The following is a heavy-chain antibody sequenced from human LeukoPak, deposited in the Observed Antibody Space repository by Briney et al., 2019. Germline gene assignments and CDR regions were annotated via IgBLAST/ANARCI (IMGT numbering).Heavy chain of an antibody. V-gene: IGHV4-59*08. D-gene: IGHD4/OR15-4a*01. Sequence: PSETLSLTCTVSGVSVSSYYWGWIRQPPGKGLEWIGSIYYGGGTHYNPSLKSRATIFLDTSMNQFSLRLTSVTAADTALYFCARESFEEPGTMDHWGQGTLVSVSS. CDR2: IYYGGGT. CDR1: GVSVSSYY. CDR3: ARESFEEPGTMDH. J-gene: IGHJ4*02.